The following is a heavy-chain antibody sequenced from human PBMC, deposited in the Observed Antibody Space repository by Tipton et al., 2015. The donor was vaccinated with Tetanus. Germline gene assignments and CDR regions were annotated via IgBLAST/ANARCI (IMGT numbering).Heavy chain of an antibody. V-gene: IGHV4-61*01. J-gene: IGHJ6*02. CDR2: LYYTGSV. D-gene: IGHD6-13*01. Sequence: TLSLSCTVSGGSVNIAPYSWSWIRRPPGKGLEWIGNLYYTGSVHDNPSLQRRVTISADASKNQFSLKLTSVTAADTAIYYCARRGNQSSSSSGGLDVWGQGTTVTVSS. CDR1: GGSVNIAPYS. CDR3: ARRGNQSSSSSGGLDV.